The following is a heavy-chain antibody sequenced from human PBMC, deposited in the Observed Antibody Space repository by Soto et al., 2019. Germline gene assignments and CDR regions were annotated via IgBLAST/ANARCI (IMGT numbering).Heavy chain of an antibody. D-gene: IGHD2-21*02. CDR1: GGAISRYY. V-gene: IGHV4-59*01. Sequence: SETLSLTCTVSGGAISRYYWSWIRQPPGKGLEWIGYMYNTGSTVYNPSFKGRVTISVDTSKNQFSLQLNSVTAADTAVYYCARDLWGYCGTDCFPLDVWGQGTTVTVSS. J-gene: IGHJ6*02. CDR2: MYNTGST. CDR3: ARDLWGYCGTDCFPLDV.